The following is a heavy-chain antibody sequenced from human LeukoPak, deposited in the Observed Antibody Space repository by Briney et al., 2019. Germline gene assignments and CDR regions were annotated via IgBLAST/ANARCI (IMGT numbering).Heavy chain of an antibody. V-gene: IGHV1-8*01. CDR3: ARGRVDDFWSGYYRSYFDY. Sequence: ASVKVSCKASGYTFTSYDINWVRQATGQGLAWMGWMNPNSGNTGYAQKFQGRVTMTRNTSISTAYMELSSLRYEDTAVYYCARGRVDDFWSGYYRSYFDYWGQGTLVTVSS. J-gene: IGHJ4*02. CDR2: MNPNSGNT. D-gene: IGHD3-3*01. CDR1: GYTFTSYD.